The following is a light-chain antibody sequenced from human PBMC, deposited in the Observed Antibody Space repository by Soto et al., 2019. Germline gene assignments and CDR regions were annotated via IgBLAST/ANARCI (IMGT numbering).Light chain of an antibody. CDR1: SSDVGGYNY. V-gene: IGLV2-14*03. CDR3: SSYTTSNTRQIV. J-gene: IGLJ1*01. Sequence: VLTQPASVSGSPGQSITISCTGTSSDVGGYNYVSWYQHHPGKAPKLMIFDVSNRPSGVSNRFSGSKSGNTASLTISGLQPEDEADYYCSSYTTSNTRQIVFGTGTKVTVL. CDR2: DVS.